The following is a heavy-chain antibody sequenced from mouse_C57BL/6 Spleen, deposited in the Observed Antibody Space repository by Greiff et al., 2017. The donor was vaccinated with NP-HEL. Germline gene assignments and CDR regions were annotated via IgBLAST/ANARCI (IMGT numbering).Heavy chain of an antibody. CDR1: GFTFSDFY. D-gene: IGHD6-2*01. V-gene: IGHV7-1*01. Sequence: EVKLMESGGGLVQSGRSLRLSCATSGFTFSDFYMEWVRQAPGKGLEWIAASRNKATDYTTEYSASVKGRFIVSRDTSQSILYLQMNALRAEDTAIYYCARESHLFYAMDYWGQGTSVTVSS. J-gene: IGHJ4*01. CDR3: ARESHLFYAMDY. CDR2: SRNKATDYTT.